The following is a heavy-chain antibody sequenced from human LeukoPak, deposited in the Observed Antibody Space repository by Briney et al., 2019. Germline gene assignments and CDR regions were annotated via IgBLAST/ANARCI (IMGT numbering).Heavy chain of an antibody. V-gene: IGHV1-69*05. Sequence: SVKVSCKASGGTFSSYAISWVRQAPGQGLEWMGGIIPIFGTANYAQKFQGRVTITTDESTSTAYMELSSLRSDDTAVYYCARDSYYYDSSGYTDWGQGTLVTVSS. CDR3: ARDSYYYDSSGYTD. D-gene: IGHD3-22*01. CDR2: IIPIFGTA. CDR1: GGTFSSYA. J-gene: IGHJ4*02.